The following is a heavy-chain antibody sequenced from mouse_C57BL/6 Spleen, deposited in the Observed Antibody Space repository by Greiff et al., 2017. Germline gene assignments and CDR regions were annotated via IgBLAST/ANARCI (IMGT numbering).Heavy chain of an antibody. J-gene: IGHJ2*01. V-gene: IGHV1-59*01. CDR1: GYTFTSYW. Sequence: QVQLKQPGAELVRPGTSVKLSCKASGYTFTSYWMHWVKQRPGQGLEWIGVIDPSDSYTNYNQKFKGKATLTVDTSSSTAYMQLSSLTSEDSAVYYCARGPQDYWGQGTTLTVSS. D-gene: IGHD3-2*02. CDR2: IDPSDSYT. CDR3: ARGPQDY.